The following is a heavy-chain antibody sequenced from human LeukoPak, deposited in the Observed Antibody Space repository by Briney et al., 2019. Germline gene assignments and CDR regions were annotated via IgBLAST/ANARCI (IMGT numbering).Heavy chain of an antibody. J-gene: IGHJ2*01. CDR1: GGTFSSYA. CDR3: AREELRATDWYFDL. CDR2: IITIFGTA. Sequence: ASVKVSCKASGGTFSSYAISWVRQAPGQGLEWMGGIITIFGTANYAQKFQGRVTITTDESTSTAYMELSSLRSEDTAVYYCAREELRATDWYFDLWGRGTLVTVSS. D-gene: IGHD3-10*01. V-gene: IGHV1-69*05.